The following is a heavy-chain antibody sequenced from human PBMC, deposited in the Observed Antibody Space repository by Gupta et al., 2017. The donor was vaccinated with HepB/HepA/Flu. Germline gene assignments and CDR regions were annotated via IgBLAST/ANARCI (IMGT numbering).Heavy chain of an antibody. CDR2: IYYRGST. D-gene: IGHD1-26*01. Sequence: QVQLQESGPGLVKPSETLSLTCTVSGGSLGTYYWTWVRQPPGKGLEWIGYIYYRGSTKYNPSLKSRVSMSVDTSKNQFSLKLSSVTAADTAVYYCARLGFWFDPWGQGTLGTVSS. CDR3: ARLGFWFDP. CDR1: GGSLGTYY. J-gene: IGHJ5*02. V-gene: IGHV4-59*08.